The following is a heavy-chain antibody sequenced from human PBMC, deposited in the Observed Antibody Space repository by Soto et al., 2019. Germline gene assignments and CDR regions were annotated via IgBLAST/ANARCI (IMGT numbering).Heavy chain of an antibody. CDR2: FYYSGST. D-gene: IGHD6-19*01. CDR3: ARGWRSRGWRPDP. Sequence: TSETLSLTCSVSGASITNGGYYWTWIRQHPGKGLEWIGYFYYSGSTYYNPSLKSRLTISADTTTNQISLTLASVTDADTAVYYCARGWRSRGWRPDPGGREIVAPVSS. CDR1: GASITNGGYY. J-gene: IGHJ5*02. V-gene: IGHV4-31*03.